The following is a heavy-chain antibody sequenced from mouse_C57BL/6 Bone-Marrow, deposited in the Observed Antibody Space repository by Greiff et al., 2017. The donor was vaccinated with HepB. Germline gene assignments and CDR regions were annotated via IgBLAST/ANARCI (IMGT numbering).Heavy chain of an antibody. D-gene: IGHD3-2*02. CDR2: INPGSGGT. CDR3: ARSLDSSGDYYAMDY. J-gene: IGHJ4*01. V-gene: IGHV1-54*01. CDR1: GYAFTNYL. Sequence: QVQLQQSGAELVRPGTSVKVSCKASGYAFTNYLIEWVKQRPGQGLEWIGVINPGSGGTNYNEKFKGKATLTADKSSSTAYMQLSSLTSEDSAVYFCARSLDSSGDYYAMDYWGQGTSVTVSS.